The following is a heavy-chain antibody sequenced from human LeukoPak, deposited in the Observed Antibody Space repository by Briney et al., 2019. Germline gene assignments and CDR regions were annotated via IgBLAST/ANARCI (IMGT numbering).Heavy chain of an antibody. J-gene: IGHJ4*02. CDR2: IYHSGST. CDR1: GGSISSCNW. Sequence: PSGTLSLTCAVSGGSISSCNWWSWVRQPPGKGLEWIGEIYHSGSTNYNPSLKSRVTISVDRSKNQFSLKLSSVTAADTAVYYCASILGDFWSGYVRNWGQGTLVTVSS. V-gene: IGHV4-4*02. CDR3: ASILGDFWSGYVRN. D-gene: IGHD3-3*01.